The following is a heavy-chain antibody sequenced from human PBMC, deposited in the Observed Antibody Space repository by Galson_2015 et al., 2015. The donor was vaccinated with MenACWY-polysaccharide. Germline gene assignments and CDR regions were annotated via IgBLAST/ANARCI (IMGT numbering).Heavy chain of an antibody. V-gene: IGHV3-23*01. CDR2: ISGSGGST. CDR1: GFTFSSYA. CDR3: ANLCRSTSCYTRWDYFDY. J-gene: IGHJ4*02. Sequence: SLRLSCAASGFTFSSYAMSRVRQAPGKGLEWVSAISGSGGSTYYADSVKGRFTISRDNSKNTLYLQMNSLRAEDTAVYYCANLCRSTSCYTRWDYFDYWGQGTLVTVSS. D-gene: IGHD2-2*02.